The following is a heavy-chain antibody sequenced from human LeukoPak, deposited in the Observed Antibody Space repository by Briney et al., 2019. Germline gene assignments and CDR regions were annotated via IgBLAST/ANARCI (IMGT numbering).Heavy chain of an antibody. J-gene: IGHJ4*02. CDR2: IKQDGSNK. CDR1: GFTFISYW. V-gene: IGHV3-7*01. CDR3: AKEVTASFDY. Sequence: GGSLRLSCAASGFTFISYWMSWVRQAPGKGLEWVANIKQDGSNKYYADSVKGRFTISRDNSKNTLYLQMNSLRAEDTAVYYCAKEVTASFDYWGQGTLVTVSS. D-gene: IGHD2-21*02.